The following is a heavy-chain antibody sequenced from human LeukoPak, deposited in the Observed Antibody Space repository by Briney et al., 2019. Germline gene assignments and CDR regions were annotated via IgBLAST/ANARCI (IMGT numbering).Heavy chain of an antibody. J-gene: IGHJ4*02. CDR2: INPRGGST. V-gene: IGHV1-46*01. Sequence: GASVKVSCKASGYTFTSYYMHWMRQAPGQGPEWMGIINPRGGSTDYAQKFQGRITMTSDTSTSTVYMELNSLRSDDTAVYCARVGSAAATADYWGQGTLVTVSS. D-gene: IGHD6-25*01. CDR1: GYTFTSYY. CDR3: ARVGSAAATADY.